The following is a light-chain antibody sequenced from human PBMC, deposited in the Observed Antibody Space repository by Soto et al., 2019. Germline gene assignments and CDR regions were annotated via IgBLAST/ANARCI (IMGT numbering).Light chain of an antibody. Sequence: EIVMTQSPATLSVSPGERATLSCRASQSISSNLAWYQQNLGQAPRLLIYRASTRATGIPARFSGSGSGTEFTLTISSLQSEDFALYYCHQYENWPQTFGQGTKVDIK. CDR2: RAS. V-gene: IGKV3-15*01. CDR3: HQYENWPQT. CDR1: QSISSN. J-gene: IGKJ1*01.